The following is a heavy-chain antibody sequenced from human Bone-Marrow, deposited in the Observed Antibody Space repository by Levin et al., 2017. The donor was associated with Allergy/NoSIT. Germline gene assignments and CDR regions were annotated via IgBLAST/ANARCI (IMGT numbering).Heavy chain of an antibody. D-gene: IGHD3-22*01. CDR1: GYTFTGYF. CDR3: ARGHHYYDERPPLEY. J-gene: IGHJ4*02. V-gene: IGHV1-2*02. Sequence: GESLKISCKASGYTFTGYFLHWVRQAPGQGPEWMGWINPNSGDRNYEQKFQGRVTMTRDTSINTAYMELSRLRSDDTAMYYCARGHHYYDERPPLEYWGQGTLVTVSS. CDR2: INPNSGDR.